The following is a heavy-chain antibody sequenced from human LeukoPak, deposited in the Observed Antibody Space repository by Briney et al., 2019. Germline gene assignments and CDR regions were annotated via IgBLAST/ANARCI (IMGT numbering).Heavy chain of an antibody. V-gene: IGHV1-69*05. J-gene: IGHJ4*02. CDR2: IIPIFGTA. CDR3: ARRGYYGSGKID. CDR1: GGTFSSYA. D-gene: IGHD3-10*01. Sequence: SVKVSCKASGGTFSSYAIGWVRQAPGQGLEWMGRIIPIFGTANYAQKFQGRVTITTDESTSTAYMELSSLRSEDTAVYYCARRGYYGSGKIDWGQGTLVTVSS.